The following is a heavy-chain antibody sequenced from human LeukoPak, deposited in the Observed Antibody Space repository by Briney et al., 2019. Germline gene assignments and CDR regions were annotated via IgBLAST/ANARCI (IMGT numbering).Heavy chain of an antibody. J-gene: IGHJ6*02. V-gene: IGHV3-23*01. CDR2: ISNNGGYT. Sequence: GGSLRLSCAASGFTFSSSAMSWVRQAPGKGLEWVSAISNNGGYTYYADSVQGRFTISRDNSKNTLYLQMISLRAEDTAVYYCAKDSAYYGMDVWGQGTTVTVSS. CDR1: GFTFSSSA. CDR3: AKDSAYYGMDV.